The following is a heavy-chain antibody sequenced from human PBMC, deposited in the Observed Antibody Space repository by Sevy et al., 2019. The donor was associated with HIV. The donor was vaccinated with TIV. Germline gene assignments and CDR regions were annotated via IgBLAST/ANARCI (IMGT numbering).Heavy chain of an antibody. CDR1: GFIFSSYE. CDR2: ISSSGRTI. V-gene: IGHV3-48*03. J-gene: IGHJ4*02. CDR3: AREITLRRGSGWF. Sequence: GGSLRLSCAASGFIFSSYEMNWVRQAPGKGLEWVSYISSSGRTIYYADSVRGRFTVSRDNAKNSLYLQMNGLRAEDTAVYYCAREITLRRGSGWFWGQGSLVTVSS. D-gene: IGHD6-19*01.